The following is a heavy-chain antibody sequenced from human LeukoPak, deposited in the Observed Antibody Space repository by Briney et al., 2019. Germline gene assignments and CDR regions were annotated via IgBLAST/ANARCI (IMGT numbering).Heavy chain of an antibody. D-gene: IGHD2-21*01. CDR1: GFTFSSYW. CDR3: ARHIPFDC. V-gene: IGHV3-48*01. CDR2: ISTSGGTI. J-gene: IGHJ4*02. Sequence: PGGSLRLSCAASGFTFSSYWMSWVRQAPEKGLEWVSYISTSGGTIYYADSVKGRFTISRDNAKNSLYLQMDSLRAEDTAVYYCARHIPFDCWGQGTLVTVSS.